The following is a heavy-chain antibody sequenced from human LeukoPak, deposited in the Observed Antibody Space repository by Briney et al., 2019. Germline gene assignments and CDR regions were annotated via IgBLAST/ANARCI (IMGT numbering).Heavy chain of an antibody. Sequence: SETLSLTCTVSGGSISSYYWSWIRQPPGKGLEWIGYIYYSGSTNYNPSLKSRVTISVDTSKNQFSLKLSSVTAADTAVYYCARVGRYSSGWWSYGHYFDYWGQGTLVTVSS. J-gene: IGHJ4*02. CDR3: ARVGRYSSGWWSYGHYFDY. CDR2: IYYSGST. D-gene: IGHD6-19*01. V-gene: IGHV4-59*08. CDR1: GGSISSYY.